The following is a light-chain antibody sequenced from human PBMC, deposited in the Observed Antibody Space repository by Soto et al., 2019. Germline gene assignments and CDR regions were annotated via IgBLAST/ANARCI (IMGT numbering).Light chain of an antibody. CDR2: DVS. CDR1: QSISSH. V-gene: IGKV3-11*01. J-gene: IGKJ4*01. CDR3: QQRTNWPLT. Sequence: EIVLTQSPATLSLSPGERATLSCRASQSISSHLAWYQQKPGQAPRLLMYDVSNRATDIPARFSGSGSGTVFTLTISSLEPEDFAVYYCQQRTNWPLTFGGGTKVEIK.